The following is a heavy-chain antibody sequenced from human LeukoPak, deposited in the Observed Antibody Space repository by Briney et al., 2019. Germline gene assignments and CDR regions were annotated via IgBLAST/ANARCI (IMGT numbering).Heavy chain of an antibody. CDR2: IYYSGST. CDR1: GGSISSGGYY. J-gene: IGHJ6*02. D-gene: IGHD6-13*01. Sequence: SETLSLTCTVSGGSISSGGYYWSWIRQHPGKGLEWIGYIYYSGSTNYDPSLKSRVTISVDTSKNQFSLKLSSVTAADTAVYYCARLSLVPYGMDVWGQGTTVTVSS. V-gene: IGHV4-61*08. CDR3: ARLSLVPYGMDV.